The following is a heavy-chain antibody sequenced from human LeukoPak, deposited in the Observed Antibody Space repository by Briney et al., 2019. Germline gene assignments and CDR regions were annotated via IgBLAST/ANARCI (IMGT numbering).Heavy chain of an antibody. CDR2: IYYSGSS. V-gene: IGHV4-59*01. Sequence: ASETLSLTCAVYGGSFSSYYWSWIRQPPGKGLEWIGYIYYSGSSNYNPSLKSRVTISVDTSKNQFSLKLSSVTAADTAVYYCASGYDGMDVWGQGTTVTVSS. CDR3: ASGYDGMDV. J-gene: IGHJ6*02. CDR1: GGSFSSYY.